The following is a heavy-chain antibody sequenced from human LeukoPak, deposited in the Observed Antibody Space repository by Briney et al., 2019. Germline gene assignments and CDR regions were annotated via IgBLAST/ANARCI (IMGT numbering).Heavy chain of an antibody. CDR1: GYTFTSYY. V-gene: IGHV1-46*01. Sequence: ASVKVSCKASGYTFTSYYMHWVRQAPGQGLEWMGIINPSGGSTSYAQKFQGRVTMTRDMSTSTVYMELSSLRSEDTAVYYCAYLWFGDASQDYWGQGTLVTVSS. CDR2: INPSGGST. D-gene: IGHD3-10*01. J-gene: IGHJ4*02. CDR3: AYLWFGDASQDY.